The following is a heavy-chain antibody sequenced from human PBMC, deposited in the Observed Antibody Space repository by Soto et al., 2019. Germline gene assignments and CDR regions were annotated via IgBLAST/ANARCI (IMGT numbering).Heavy chain of an antibody. CDR1: GFTFSDYY. D-gene: IGHD1-1*01. V-gene: IGHV3-11*01. Sequence: QVQLVESGGGLVKPGGSLRPSCAASGFTFSDYYMSWIRQAPGKGLEWVSYISSSGSTIYYADSVKGRFTISRDNAKNSLYLKMNSLRAEDTAVYYCARELARLGADVRAFDIWGQGTMVTVSS. CDR3: ARELARLGADVRAFDI. J-gene: IGHJ3*02. CDR2: ISSSGSTI.